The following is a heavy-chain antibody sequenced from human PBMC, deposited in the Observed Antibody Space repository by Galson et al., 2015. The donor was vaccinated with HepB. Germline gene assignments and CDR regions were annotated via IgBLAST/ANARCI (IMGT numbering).Heavy chain of an antibody. D-gene: IGHD3-22*01. CDR1: GFTFSSYS. CDR2: ISSSSSYI. CDR3: ARVHYYDSSGYWPPDY. J-gene: IGHJ4*02. V-gene: IGHV3-21*01. Sequence: SLRLSCAASGFTFSSYSMNWVRQAPGKGLEWVSSISSSSSYIYYADSVKGRFTISRDNAKNSLYLQMNSLRAEDTAVYYCARVHYYDSSGYWPPDYWGQGTLVTVSS.